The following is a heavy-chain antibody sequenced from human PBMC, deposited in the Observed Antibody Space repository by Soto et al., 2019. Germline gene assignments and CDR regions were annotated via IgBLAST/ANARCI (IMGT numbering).Heavy chain of an antibody. V-gene: IGHV1-69*06. CDR1: GGTFSSSA. CDR2: IIPTFGTS. J-gene: IGHJ3*02. Sequence: QVQLEQSGAEVRKPGSSVKVSCKASGGTFSSSAINWLRQAPGQGPEWMGGIIPTFGTSNYIPKLRGRVTITADTSTITAYMESSSLTSEDTAMYYCARSDTAGHKGFDIWGQGTMVTVSA. D-gene: IGHD6-19*01. CDR3: ARSDTAGHKGFDI.